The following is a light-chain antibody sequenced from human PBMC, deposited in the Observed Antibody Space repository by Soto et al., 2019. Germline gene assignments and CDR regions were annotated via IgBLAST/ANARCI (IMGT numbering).Light chain of an antibody. CDR3: QQSTRSPRT. V-gene: IGKV1-39*01. CDR1: QNIENY. Sequence: IQLTQSPSSLSSSLGDRAPLSWRASQNIENYVNWSQVKPGKAPKLLLSVAPGCQGGVPSCVRGGGSEPDFTLTITSLTPEVFETYSCQQSTRSPRTFGQGTKVDIK. J-gene: IGKJ1*01. CDR2: VAP.